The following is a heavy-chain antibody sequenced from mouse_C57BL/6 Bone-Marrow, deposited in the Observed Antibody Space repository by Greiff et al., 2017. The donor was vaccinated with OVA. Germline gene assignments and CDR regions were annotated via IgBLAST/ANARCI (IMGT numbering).Heavy chain of an antibody. D-gene: IGHD1-1*01. V-gene: IGHV6-6*01. CDR1: GFTFSDAW. Sequence: EVQVVESGGGLVQPGGSMKLSCAASGFTFSDAWMDWVRQSPEKGLEWVAEIRNKANNHATYYAESVKGRFTISRDDSKSSVYLQMNSLRAEDTGIYYCTRAFYYGSSHPWYAMDYWGQGTSVTVSS. CDR3: TRAFYYGSSHPWYAMDY. J-gene: IGHJ4*01. CDR2: IRNKANNHAT.